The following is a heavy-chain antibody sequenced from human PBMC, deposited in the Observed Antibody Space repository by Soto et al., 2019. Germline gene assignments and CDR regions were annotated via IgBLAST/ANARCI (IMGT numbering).Heavy chain of an antibody. CDR3: ALLGGIAANYYGMDV. D-gene: IGHD6-25*01. V-gene: IGHV3-23*01. Sequence: SGGSLRLSCAASGFTFSSYAMSWVRQAPGKGLEWVSAISGSGGSTYYADSVKGRFTISRDNSKNTLYLQMNSLRAEDTAVYYCALLGGIAANYYGMDVWGQGTTVTVSS. CDR1: GFTFSSYA. CDR2: ISGSGGST. J-gene: IGHJ6*02.